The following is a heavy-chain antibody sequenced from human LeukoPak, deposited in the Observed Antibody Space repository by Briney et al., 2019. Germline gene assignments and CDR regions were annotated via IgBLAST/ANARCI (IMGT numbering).Heavy chain of an antibody. Sequence: SQTLSLTCTVSGGSVSSENYYWTWIRQSAGKGLEWIGRIYISGSTNYNPSLKSRVTMSLDTSKNQFSLKLGSVTAADTAIYYCARSTSTWYRGFDYWGLGTLVTVSS. CDR1: GGSVSSENYY. V-gene: IGHV4-61*02. CDR2: IYISGST. J-gene: IGHJ4*02. CDR3: ARSTSTWYRGFDY. D-gene: IGHD6-13*01.